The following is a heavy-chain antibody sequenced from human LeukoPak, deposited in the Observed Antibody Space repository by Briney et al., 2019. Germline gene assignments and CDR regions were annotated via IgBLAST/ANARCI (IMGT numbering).Heavy chain of an antibody. CDR1: GGTFSSDG. CDR2: IIPIFGTA. V-gene: IGHV1-69*13. D-gene: IGHD3-22*01. J-gene: IGHJ4*02. Sequence: SVKVSCKASGGTFSSDGISWVRQAPGQGLEWMGGIIPIFGTANYAQKFQGRVTITADESTSTAYMELSSLRSEDTAVYYCARYYYDSSCFDYWGQGTLVTVSS. CDR3: ARYYYDSSCFDY.